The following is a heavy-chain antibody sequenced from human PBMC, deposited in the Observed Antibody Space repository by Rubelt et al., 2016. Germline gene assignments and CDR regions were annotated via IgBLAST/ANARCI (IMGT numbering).Heavy chain of an antibody. CDR2: IYYSGST. D-gene: IGHD3-22*01. J-gene: IGHJ4*02. V-gene: IGHV4-61*05. Sequence: QLQLQESGPGLVKPSETLSLTCTVSGGSISSSSYYWSWIRQPPGKGLEWIGYIYYSGSTNYNPSLKGRVTLSVDTSKNQFSLKLSSVTAADTAVYYCARQVGKGIVVATLEYYFDYWGQGTLVTVSS. CDR1: GGSISSSSYY. CDR3: ARQVGKGIVVATLEYYFDY.